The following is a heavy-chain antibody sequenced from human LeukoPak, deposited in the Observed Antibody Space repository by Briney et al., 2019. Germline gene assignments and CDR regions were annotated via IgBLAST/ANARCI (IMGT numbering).Heavy chain of an antibody. Sequence: GRSLRLSCAASGFTFSSYAMHWVRQAPGKGLEWVTLISDDGSNKYYADSVKGRFTISRDDSKNTLYLQMNSLRAADTAVYYCARGITTTAMDYWGQGTLVTVSS. V-gene: IGHV3-30*04. CDR1: GFTFSSYA. CDR2: ISDDGSNK. J-gene: IGHJ4*02. CDR3: ARGITTTAMDY. D-gene: IGHD1-20*01.